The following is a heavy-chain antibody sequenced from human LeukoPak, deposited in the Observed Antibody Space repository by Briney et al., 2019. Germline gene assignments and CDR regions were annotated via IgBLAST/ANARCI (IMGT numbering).Heavy chain of an antibody. Sequence: SVKVSCKASGGTFSSYAISWVRQAPGQGLEWMGRIIPILGIANYAQKFQGRVTITTDESTSTAYMELSSLRSEGTAVYYCARVRARYCSSTSCSKYYFDYWGQGTLVTVSS. CDR3: ARVRARYCSSTSCSKYYFDY. J-gene: IGHJ4*02. D-gene: IGHD2-2*01. V-gene: IGHV1-69*04. CDR2: IIPILGIA. CDR1: GGTFSSYA.